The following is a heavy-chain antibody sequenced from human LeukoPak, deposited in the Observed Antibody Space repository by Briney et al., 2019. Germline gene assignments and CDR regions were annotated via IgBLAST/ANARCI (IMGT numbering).Heavy chain of an antibody. J-gene: IGHJ4*02. CDR1: GFTFSSYD. V-gene: IGHV3-13*01. CDR3: ARGRYDFWSGQQYYFDY. D-gene: IGHD3-3*01. Sequence: GGSLRLSCAASGFTFSSYDMHWVRQATGKGLEWVSAIGTAGDTYYPGSVKGRFTISRENAKNSLYLQMNSLRAEDTAMYYCARGRYDFWSGQQYYFDYWGQGTLVTVSS. CDR2: IGTAGDT.